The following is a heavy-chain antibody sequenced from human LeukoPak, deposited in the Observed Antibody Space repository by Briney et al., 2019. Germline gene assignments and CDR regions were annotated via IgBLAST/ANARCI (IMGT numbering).Heavy chain of an antibody. CDR2: IYSGDIT. J-gene: IGHJ4*02. CDR1: GFTVSSKY. CDR3: ARQYGDYFDY. Sequence: PGGSLRLSCAASGFTVSSKYMSWVRQAPGKGLDWVSLIYSGDITYYADSVKGRFTISRDNSKNTLYLQMNSLRAEDTAVYYCARQYGDYFDYWRQGTLVTVSS. V-gene: IGHV3-53*01. D-gene: IGHD4-17*01.